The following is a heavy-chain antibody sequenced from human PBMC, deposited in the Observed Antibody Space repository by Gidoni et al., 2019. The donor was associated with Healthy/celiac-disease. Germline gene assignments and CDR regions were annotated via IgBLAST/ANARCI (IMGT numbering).Heavy chain of an antibody. CDR2: IYYNGST. CDR1: GGSVSSGSYY. D-gene: IGHD4-4*01. Sequence: QVQLQESGPGLVKPSETLSLTCTVSGGSVSSGSYYWSWIRQPPGKGLEWIGYIYYNGSTHYNPSLKSRVTISVDTSKNQFSLKLSSVTAADTAVYYCARLGNYQEYFDYWGQGTLVTVSS. CDR3: ARLGNYQEYFDY. J-gene: IGHJ4*02. V-gene: IGHV4-61*01.